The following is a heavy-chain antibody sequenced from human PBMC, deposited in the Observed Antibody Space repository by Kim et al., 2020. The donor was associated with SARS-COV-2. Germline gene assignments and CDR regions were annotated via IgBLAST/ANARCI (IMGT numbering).Heavy chain of an antibody. CDR2: INHSGGT. CDR1: GGSFSGYY. D-gene: IGHD1-26*01. Sequence: SETLSLTCAVYGGSFSGYYWSWIRQSPGKGLEWIGEINHSGGTNYNPSLKSRVTISVDTSKNQFSLKLSSVTAADTAVYYCARESGSFNSFDYWGQGTLVTVSS. V-gene: IGHV4-34*01. CDR3: ARESGSFNSFDY. J-gene: IGHJ4*02.